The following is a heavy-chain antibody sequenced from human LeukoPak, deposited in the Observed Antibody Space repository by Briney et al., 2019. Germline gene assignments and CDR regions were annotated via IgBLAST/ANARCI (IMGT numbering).Heavy chain of an antibody. CDR3: ARDPNGSGSYYNC. Sequence: SETLSLTCTVSGGSVSSGSYYWSWIRQPPGKGLEWIGYIYYSGSTNYNPSPKSRVTISVDTSKNQFSLKLSSVTAADTAVYYCARDPNGSGSYYNCWGQGTLVTVSS. CDR1: GGSVSSGSYY. V-gene: IGHV4-61*01. CDR2: IYYSGST. J-gene: IGHJ4*02. D-gene: IGHD3-10*01.